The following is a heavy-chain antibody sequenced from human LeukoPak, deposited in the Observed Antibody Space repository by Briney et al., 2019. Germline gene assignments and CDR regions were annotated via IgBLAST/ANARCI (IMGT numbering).Heavy chain of an antibody. CDR2: IIPIFGTA. V-gene: IGHV1-69*13. CDR1: GGTFSSYA. Sequence: SVKVSCKASGGTFSSYAISWVRQAPGQGLEWMGGIIPIFGTANYAQKFQGRVTITADESTSTAYMELSGLRSEDTAVYYCARDGYSGYVAAFDIWGQGTMVTVSS. J-gene: IGHJ3*02. D-gene: IGHD5-12*01. CDR3: ARDGYSGYVAAFDI.